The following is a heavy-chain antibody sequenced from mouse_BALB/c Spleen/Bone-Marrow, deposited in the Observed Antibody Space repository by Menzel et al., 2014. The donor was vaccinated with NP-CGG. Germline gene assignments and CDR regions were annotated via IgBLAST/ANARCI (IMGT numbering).Heavy chain of an antibody. V-gene: IGHV1-80*01. CDR3: ARGGISVDY. CDR1: GYAFSSYW. CDR2: IYPGDSDT. Sequence: VKVVESGAELVRPGSSVKISCKASGYAFSSYWMNWVKQRPGQGLEWIGQIYPGDSDTDYNGKLKGKATLTADKSSNTAYMQLTSLTSEDSAVYFCARGGISVDYWGQGTTLTVSS. J-gene: IGHJ2*01.